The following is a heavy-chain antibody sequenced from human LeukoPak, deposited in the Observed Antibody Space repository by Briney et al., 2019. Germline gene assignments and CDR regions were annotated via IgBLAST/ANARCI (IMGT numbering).Heavy chain of an antibody. J-gene: IGHJ4*02. Sequence: GGSLRLSCAASGFTCSSYEMNWVRQAPGKGLEWVSYISSSGSTIYYADSVKGRFTISRDNAKNSLYLQMNSLRAEDTAVYYCASEPTDPIDYWGQGTLVAVSS. CDR3: ASEPTDPIDY. V-gene: IGHV3-48*03. CDR1: GFTCSSYE. CDR2: ISSSGSTI.